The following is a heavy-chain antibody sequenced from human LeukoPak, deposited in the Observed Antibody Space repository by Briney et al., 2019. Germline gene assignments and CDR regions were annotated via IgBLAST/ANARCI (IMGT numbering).Heavy chain of an antibody. V-gene: IGHV4-59*01. D-gene: IGHD1-26*01. CDR1: GGSISSYY. Sequence: SETLSLTCTVPGGSISSYYWSWIRQPPGKGLEWIGYIYYSGSTNYNPSLKSRVTISVDTSKNQFPLKLSSVTAADTAVYYCARGDEGDSFDYRGQGTLVTVTS. CDR3: ARGDEGDSFDY. J-gene: IGHJ4*02. CDR2: IYYSGST.